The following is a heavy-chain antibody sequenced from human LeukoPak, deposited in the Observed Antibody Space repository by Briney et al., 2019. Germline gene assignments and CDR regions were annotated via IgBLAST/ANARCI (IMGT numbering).Heavy chain of an antibody. CDR1: GGSISSYY. D-gene: IGHD2-2*02. V-gene: IGHV4-34*01. CDR2: INHSGST. Sequence: SETLSLTCTVSGGSISSYYWSWIRQPPGKGLEWIGEINHSGSTNYNPSLKSRVTISVDTSKNQFSLKLSSVTAADTAVYYCARGQLGYCSSTSCYTRRPYYYYGMDVWGQGTTVTVSS. J-gene: IGHJ6*02. CDR3: ARGQLGYCSSTSCYTRRPYYYYGMDV.